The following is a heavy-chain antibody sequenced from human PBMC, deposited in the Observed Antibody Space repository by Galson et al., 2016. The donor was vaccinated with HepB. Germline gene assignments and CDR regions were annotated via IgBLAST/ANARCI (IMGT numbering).Heavy chain of an antibody. V-gene: IGHV4-39*01. CDR2: IYYSGST. CDR3: ARQIQGSYYHAGWFDP. J-gene: IGHJ5*02. D-gene: IGHD1-26*01. CDR1: GGSISSSSYY. Sequence: SETLSLTCTVSGGSISSSSYYWAWIRQPPGKGLEWIGSIYYSGSTYNNPSLKSRVTKSVDTSKNQFSLKLSSVTAADTAVYYCARQIQGSYYHAGWFDPWGQGTLVTVSS.